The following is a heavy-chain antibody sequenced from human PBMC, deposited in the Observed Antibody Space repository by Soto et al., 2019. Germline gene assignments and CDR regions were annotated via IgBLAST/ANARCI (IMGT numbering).Heavy chain of an antibody. CDR3: ARLYTGYEAFDY. J-gene: IGHJ4*02. D-gene: IGHD5-12*01. CDR2: IYYSGST. V-gene: IGHV4-30-4*01. CDR1: GGSINSGDYF. Sequence: SETLSLTCSVSGGSINSGDYFWSWIRQSPGKGLEWIGYIYYSGSTYYNPSLKSRSTISIDTSKNQFFLDVDSVTAADTAVYYCARLYTGYEAFDYWGQGTLVTVSS.